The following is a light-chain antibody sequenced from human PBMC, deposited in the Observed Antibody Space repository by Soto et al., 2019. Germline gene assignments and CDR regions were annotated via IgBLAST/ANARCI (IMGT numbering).Light chain of an antibody. CDR1: SSDVGSYDL. CDR3: CSYAGSSTFV. J-gene: IGLJ2*01. V-gene: IGLV2-23*03. Sequence: QSALTQPASVSGSPGQSITISCTGTSSDVGSYDLVSWYQQHPGKAPKLMIYEGSKRPSGVSYRFSGSKSGNTASLTISGLQAEDEADYYCCSYAGSSTFVFGGGTKLTVL. CDR2: EGS.